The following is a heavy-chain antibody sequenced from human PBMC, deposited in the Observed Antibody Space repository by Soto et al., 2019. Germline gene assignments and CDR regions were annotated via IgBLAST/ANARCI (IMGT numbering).Heavy chain of an antibody. CDR2: ISAYNGVT. Sequence: QDQLVHSGAEVKKPGASVKVSCKASGYTFTNYGISWVRQAPGKGLEWMGWISAYNGVTNAAQKLQGRVIMTTDTATSTAYMDQRSLRSDDTAVYYSARGKVVILPSTTGIQLWPDALEVCGQGTMVTVYS. CDR1: GYTFTNYG. CDR3: ARGKVVILPSTTGIQLWPDALEV. D-gene: IGHD5-18*01. V-gene: IGHV1-18*01. J-gene: IGHJ3*01.